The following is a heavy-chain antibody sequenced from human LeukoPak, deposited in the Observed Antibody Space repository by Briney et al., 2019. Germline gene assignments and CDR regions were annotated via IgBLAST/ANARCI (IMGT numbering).Heavy chain of an antibody. CDR2: ISGRGGST. V-gene: IGHV3-23*01. D-gene: IGHD6-19*01. J-gene: IGHJ4*02. CDR3: AKDSTVAVAGFFDY. Sequence: PGGSLRLSCAASGFTFSSYAMSWVRQAPGKGLEWVSTISGRGGSTYYADSVKGRFTISRDNSKNTLYLQMNSLRAEDTAVYYCAKDSTVAVAGFFDYWGQGTPVTVSS. CDR1: GFTFSSYA.